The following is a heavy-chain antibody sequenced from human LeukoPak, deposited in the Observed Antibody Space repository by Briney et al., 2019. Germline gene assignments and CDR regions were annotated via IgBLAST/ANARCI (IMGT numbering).Heavy chain of an antibody. D-gene: IGHD6-13*01. V-gene: IGHV4-4*02. CDR2: IYHSGST. J-gene: IGHJ3*02. CDR1: GGSISSSNW. Sequence: GTLSLTCAVSGGSISSSNWWSWVRQPPGKGLEWIGEIYHSGSTNYNPSLKSRVTISVDKSKNQFSLKLSSVTAADTAVYYCASISSSWYGNAFDIWGQGTVVTVSS. CDR3: ASISSSWYGNAFDI.